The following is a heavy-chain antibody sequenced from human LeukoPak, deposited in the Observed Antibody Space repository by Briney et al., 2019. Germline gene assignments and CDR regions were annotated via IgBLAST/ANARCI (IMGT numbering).Heavy chain of an antibody. CDR3: TRQTYDILTGYYTFDY. Sequence: GGSLRPSCAASGFTFSGSAMHWVRQASGKGLEWVGRIRSKANSYATAYAASVKGRFTISRDGSKNTAYLQMNSLKTEDTAVYYCTRQTYDILTGYYTFDYWGQGTLVTVSS. V-gene: IGHV3-73*01. CDR2: IRSKANSYAT. CDR1: GFTFSGSA. D-gene: IGHD3-9*01. J-gene: IGHJ4*02.